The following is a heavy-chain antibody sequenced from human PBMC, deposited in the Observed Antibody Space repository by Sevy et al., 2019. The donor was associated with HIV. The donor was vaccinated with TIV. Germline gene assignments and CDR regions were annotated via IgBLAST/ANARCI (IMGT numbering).Heavy chain of an antibody. CDR3: ATDIVVGRDY. CDR1: GHTLSELS. J-gene: IGHJ4*02. CDR2: FDEDGET. V-gene: IGHV1-24*01. D-gene: IGHD2-2*01. Sequence: ASVKVSCKVSGHTLSELSMHWVRQAPGKGLEWMGGFDEDGETLYAQKFQGRVTMTVYTSTDTAYMELSSLRSDDTAVYYCATDIVVGRDYWGQGTLVTVSS.